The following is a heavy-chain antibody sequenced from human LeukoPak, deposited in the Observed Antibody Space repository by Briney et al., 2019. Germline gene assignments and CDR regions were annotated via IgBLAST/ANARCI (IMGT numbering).Heavy chain of an antibody. CDR3: ARRDIVGYYGMDV. Sequence: PSETLSLTCAVYGGSFSGYYWSWIRQPPGKGLEWIGEINHSGSTNYDPSLKSRVTISVDTSKNQFSLKLSSVTAADTAVYYCARRDIVGYYGMDVWGQGTTVTVSS. V-gene: IGHV4-34*01. J-gene: IGHJ6*02. CDR1: GGSFSGYY. D-gene: IGHD2-15*01. CDR2: INHSGST.